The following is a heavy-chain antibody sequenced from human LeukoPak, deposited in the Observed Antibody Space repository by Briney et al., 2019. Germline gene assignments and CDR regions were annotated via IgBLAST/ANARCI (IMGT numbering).Heavy chain of an antibody. CDR2: INHSGST. Sequence: SETLSLTCAVYGGSFSGYYWSWIRQPPGKGLEWIGEINHSGSTNYNPSLKSRVTISVDTSKNQFSLKLSSVTAADTAVYYCARLYGDFVANWGQGTLVTVSS. CDR3: ARLYGDFVAN. CDR1: GGSFSGYY. D-gene: IGHD4-17*01. V-gene: IGHV4-34*01. J-gene: IGHJ4*02.